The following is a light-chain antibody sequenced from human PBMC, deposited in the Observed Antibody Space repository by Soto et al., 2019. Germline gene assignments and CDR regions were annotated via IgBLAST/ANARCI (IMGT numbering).Light chain of an antibody. CDR1: QDVNSN. J-gene: IGKJ1*01. Sequence: IVMTQSPVTLSVSPGERATLTCRASQDVNSNLAWYQQKPGQGPRLLIFGASTRATGIPARFSGSGSGTEFTLTISSLQSEDFAVYSCKQYNNWPQTFGQGTKV. CDR3: KQYNNWPQT. CDR2: GAS. V-gene: IGKV3-15*01.